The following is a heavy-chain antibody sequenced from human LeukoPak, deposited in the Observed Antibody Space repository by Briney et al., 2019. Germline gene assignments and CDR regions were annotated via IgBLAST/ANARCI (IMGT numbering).Heavy chain of an antibody. CDR3: AKPGGLENCCGDCYAFDV. CDR1: GLTFSSYA. CDR2: ISGSGGST. Sequence: GGSLSLSCAASGLTFSSYAMSWVRQAPGKVLEWVSAISGSGGSTYYADSVKGRFTISRHNSKNTLHLQMNSLRAEDTAVYYCAKPGGLENCCGDCYAFDVWGQGTMVTVSS. V-gene: IGHV3-23*01. J-gene: IGHJ3*01. D-gene: IGHD2-21*02.